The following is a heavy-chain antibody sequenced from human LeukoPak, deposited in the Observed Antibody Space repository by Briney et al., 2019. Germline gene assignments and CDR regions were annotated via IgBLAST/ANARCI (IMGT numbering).Heavy chain of an antibody. V-gene: IGHV4-59*01. D-gene: IGHD3-22*01. CDR3: ARSSGPSYYFDY. CDR2: IYYSGST. CDR1: GGSISSYY. Sequence: SETLSLTCTVSGGSISSYYWSWIRQPPGKGLEWIGYIYYSGSTNYNPSLKSRVTISVDTSKNQFSLKLSSVTAADTAVYYCARSSGPSYYFDYWGQGTLVTVSS. J-gene: IGHJ4*02.